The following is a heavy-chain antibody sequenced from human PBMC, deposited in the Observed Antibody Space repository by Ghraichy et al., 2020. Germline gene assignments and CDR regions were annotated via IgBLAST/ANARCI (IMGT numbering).Heavy chain of an antibody. V-gene: IGHV4-39*01. J-gene: IGHJ5*02. CDR3: ARHEWIAAAGTPIGWFDP. D-gene: IGHD6-13*01. CDR2: IYYSGST. Sequence: SETLSLTCTVSGGSISSSSYYWGWIRQPPGKGLEWIGSIYYSGSTYYNPSLKSRVTISVDTSKNQFSLKLSSVTAADTAVYYCARHEWIAAAGTPIGWFDPWGQGTLVTVSS. CDR1: GGSISSSSYY.